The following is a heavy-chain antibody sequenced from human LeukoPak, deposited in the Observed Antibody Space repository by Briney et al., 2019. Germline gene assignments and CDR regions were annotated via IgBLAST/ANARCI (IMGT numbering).Heavy chain of an antibody. CDR2: VSFNGDST. V-gene: IGHV3-64*02. Sequence: PGGSLRLSCAASGFTFSRFGMHWVRQAPGKGLEFVSAVSFNGDSTYYGDSVKGRFTISRDNSKNTLYLQMGSLRLEDMAVYYCARGGSSGYNYNAFDIWGQGTMVTVSS. D-gene: IGHD3-22*01. CDR3: ARGGSSGYNYNAFDI. CDR1: GFTFSRFG. J-gene: IGHJ3*02.